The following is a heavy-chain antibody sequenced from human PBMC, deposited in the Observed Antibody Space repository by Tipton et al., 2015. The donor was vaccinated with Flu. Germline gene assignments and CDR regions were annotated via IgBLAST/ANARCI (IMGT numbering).Heavy chain of an antibody. D-gene: IGHD3-10*01. Sequence: TLSLTCTVSGDSMGTYAWRWIRQPPGKGLELIGYPTYSGTTSYHPSLQSRVAISIDTSKNQFPLPLSSETAAGTAVYYCARHSGSRSYPLGYWGQGTLVTVSS. CDR3: ARHSGSRSYPLGY. J-gene: IGHJ4*02. CDR1: GDSMGTYA. V-gene: IGHV4-59*08. CDR2: PTYSGTT.